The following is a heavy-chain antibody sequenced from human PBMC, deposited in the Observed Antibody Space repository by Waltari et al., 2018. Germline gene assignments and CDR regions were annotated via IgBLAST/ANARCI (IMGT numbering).Heavy chain of an antibody. CDR2: INPNSGCT. Sequence: QVQLVQSGAEVKKPGASVKVSCKASGYTFTGYYMHWVRQAPGQGLGWMGRINPNSGCTNYAQKFQGRVTMTRDTSISTAYRELSSVTAADTAVYYCARDRVVVAATAGVYYYYMDVWGKGTTVTVSS. D-gene: IGHD2-15*01. V-gene: IGHV1-2*06. J-gene: IGHJ6*03. CDR3: ARDRVVVAATAGVYYYYMDV. CDR1: GYTFTGYY.